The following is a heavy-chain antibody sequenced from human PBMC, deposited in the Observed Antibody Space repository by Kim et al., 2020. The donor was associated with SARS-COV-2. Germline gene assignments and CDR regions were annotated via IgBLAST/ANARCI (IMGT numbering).Heavy chain of an antibody. D-gene: IGHD1-26*01. Sequence: GGSLRLSCAASGFTVSSNYMSWVRQAPGKGLEWVSVIYSGGSTYYADSVKGRFTISRDNSKNTLYLQMNNLRAEDTAVYYCARGVGPTPLYYFDYWGQGTLVTFSS. CDR3: ARGVGPTPLYYFDY. J-gene: IGHJ4*02. CDR2: IYSGGST. CDR1: GFTVSSNY. V-gene: IGHV3-53*01.